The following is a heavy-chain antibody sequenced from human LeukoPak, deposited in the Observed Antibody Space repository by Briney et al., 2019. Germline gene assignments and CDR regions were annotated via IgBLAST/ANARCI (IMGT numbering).Heavy chain of an antibody. V-gene: IGHV1-18*01. CDR2: ISAYNGNT. CDR3: ARGRGPYYDILTGYYSLDY. D-gene: IGHD3-9*01. J-gene: IGHJ4*02. Sequence: GASVKVSCKASGYTFTSYGISWVRQAPGQGLEWMGRISAYNGNTNYAQKLQGRVTMTTDTSTSTAYMELRSLRSDDTAVYYCARGRGPYYDILTGYYSLDYWGQGTLVTVSS. CDR1: GYTFTSYG.